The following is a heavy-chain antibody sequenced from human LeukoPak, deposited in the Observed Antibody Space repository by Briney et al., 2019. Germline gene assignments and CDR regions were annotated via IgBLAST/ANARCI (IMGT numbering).Heavy chain of an antibody. CDR2: ISYDGSNK. V-gene: IGHV3-30-3*01. CDR3: ARETITASDY. J-gene: IGHJ4*02. D-gene: IGHD1/OR15-1a*01. Sequence: TGGSLRLSCAASGFTFSSYAMHWVRQAPGKGLEWVAVISYDGSNKYYADSVKGRFTISRDNSKNTLYLQMNSLRAEDTAVYYCARETITASDYWGQGTLVTVSS. CDR1: GFTFSSYA.